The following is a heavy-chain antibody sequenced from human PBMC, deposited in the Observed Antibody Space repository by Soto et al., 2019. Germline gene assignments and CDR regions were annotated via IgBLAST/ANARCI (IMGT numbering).Heavy chain of an antibody. CDR1: GFTFSNYG. CDR3: AKEMIASTLADFFDY. V-gene: IGHV3-23*01. D-gene: IGHD2-21*01. CDR2: ISGSGDRA. J-gene: IGHJ4*02. Sequence: EVQLLESGGGLIQPGGSLRLSCGASGFTFSNYGMTWVRQAPGKGLEWVSTISGSGDRAFYADPVKGRFTISRDNSKKTLYLQMNSLSAEDTAMYYCAKEMIASTLADFFDYWGQGILVTVSS.